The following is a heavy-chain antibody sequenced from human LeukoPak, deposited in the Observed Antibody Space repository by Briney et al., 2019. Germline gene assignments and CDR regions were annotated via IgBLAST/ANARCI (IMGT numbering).Heavy chain of an antibody. V-gene: IGHV4-59*01. D-gene: IGHD4-23*01. J-gene: IGHJ4*02. CDR1: GGSISSYY. Sequence: SETLSLTCTVSGGSISSYYWSWIRQPPGKGLEWIGCIYYSGSTNYNPSLKSRVTISVDTSKNQFSLKLSSVTAADTAVYYCARSVGSTVVTHIDYWGQGTLVTVSS. CDR2: IYYSGST. CDR3: ARSVGSTVVTHIDY.